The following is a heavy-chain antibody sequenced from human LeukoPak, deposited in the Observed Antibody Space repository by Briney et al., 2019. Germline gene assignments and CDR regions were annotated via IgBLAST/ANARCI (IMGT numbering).Heavy chain of an antibody. D-gene: IGHD2-15*01. J-gene: IGHJ4*02. CDR2: IYHSGST. CDR1: GGSISSGGYY. Sequence: SETLSLTCTVSGGSISSGGYYWSWIRQPPGKGLEWIGYIYHSGSTYYNPSLKSRVTISVDRSKNQFSLKLSSVTAADTAVYYCARAGDIPFDYWGQGTLVTVSS. V-gene: IGHV4-30-2*01. CDR3: ARAGDIPFDY.